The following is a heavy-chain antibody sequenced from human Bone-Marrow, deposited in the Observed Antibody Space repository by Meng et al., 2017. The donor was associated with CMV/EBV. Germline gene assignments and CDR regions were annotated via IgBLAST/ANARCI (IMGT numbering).Heavy chain of an antibody. CDR2: IIPILGIA. CDR3: ARTIPHYYYGMDV. V-gene: IGHV1-69*02. Sequence: SVKVSCKASGGTFSSYTISWVRQAPGQGLEWMGRIIPILGIANYAQKFQGRVTITADKSTSTAYMELSSLRSEDTAVYYCARTIPHYYYGMDVWGQGNTVTVSS. CDR1: GGTFSSYT. D-gene: IGHD2-2*02. J-gene: IGHJ6*02.